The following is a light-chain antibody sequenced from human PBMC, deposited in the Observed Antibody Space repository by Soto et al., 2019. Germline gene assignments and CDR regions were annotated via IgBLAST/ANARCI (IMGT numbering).Light chain of an antibody. CDR2: AAS. J-gene: IGKJ1*01. V-gene: IGKV1-27*01. Sequence: DIQMTQSPSSLSASIGDRVTISCRASQGISNDLAWYQQKPGKVPYLLIYAASTSHSGVPSRFRGSGSGTEFTLTISSLQPEDVATYYCQNYNSAPRTFGQGTKVDIK. CDR1: QGISND. CDR3: QNYNSAPRT.